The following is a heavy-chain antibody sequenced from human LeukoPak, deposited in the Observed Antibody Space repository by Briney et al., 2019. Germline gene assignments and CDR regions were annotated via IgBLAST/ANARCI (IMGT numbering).Heavy chain of an antibody. CDR2: IYHSGST. CDR3: ARQASGYSVH. J-gene: IGHJ4*02. CDR1: GYSISSGYY. D-gene: IGHD6-13*01. Sequence: SSETLSLTCAVSGYSISSGYYWGWIRQPPGKGLEWIGSIYHSGSTYYNPSLKSRVTISVDTSKNQFSLKLSSVTAADTAVYYCARQASGYSVHWGQGTLVTVSS. V-gene: IGHV4-38-2*01.